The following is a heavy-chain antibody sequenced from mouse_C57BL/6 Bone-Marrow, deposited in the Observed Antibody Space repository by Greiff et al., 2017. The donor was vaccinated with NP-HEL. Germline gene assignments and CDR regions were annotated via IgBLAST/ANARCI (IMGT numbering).Heavy chain of an antibody. CDR1: GYAFSSSW. D-gene: IGHD2-5*01. Sequence: VQLQQSGPELVKPGASVKISCKASGYAFSSSWMNWVKQRPGKGLEWIGRIYPGDGDTNYNGKFKGKATLTADKSSSTAYMQLSSLTSEDSAVYFCHYSNYVYFDYWGQGTTLTVSS. CDR3: HYSNYVYFDY. CDR2: IYPGDGDT. J-gene: IGHJ2*01. V-gene: IGHV1-82*01.